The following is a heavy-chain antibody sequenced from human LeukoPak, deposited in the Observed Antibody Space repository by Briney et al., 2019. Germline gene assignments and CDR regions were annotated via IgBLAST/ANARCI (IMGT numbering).Heavy chain of an antibody. CDR3: ARDLDGGNSGVYYFDY. V-gene: IGHV1-69*05. CDR2: IIPIFGTA. CDR1: GGTFSSYA. J-gene: IGHJ4*02. D-gene: IGHD4-23*01. Sequence: SVKVSCKASGGTFSSYAISWVRQVPGQGLEWMGRIIPIFGTANYAQKFQGRVTITTDESTSTAYMELSSLRSEDTAVYYCARDLDGGNSGVYYFDYWGQGTLVTVSS.